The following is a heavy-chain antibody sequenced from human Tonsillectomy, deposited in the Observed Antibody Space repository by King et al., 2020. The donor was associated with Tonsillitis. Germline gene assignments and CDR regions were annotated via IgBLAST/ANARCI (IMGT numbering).Heavy chain of an antibody. CDR2: IIPIFGTA. Sequence: QLVQSGAEVKKPGSSVKVSCKASGGTFSSYAISWVRQAPGQGLEWMGGIIPIFGTANYAQKFQGRVTITADESTSTAYMELSSLRSEDTAGYYCAREAGITIFGVVLYYFDYWGQGTLVTVSS. V-gene: IGHV1-69*12. CDR3: AREAGITIFGVVLYYFDY. J-gene: IGHJ4*02. D-gene: IGHD3-3*01. CDR1: GGTFSSYA.